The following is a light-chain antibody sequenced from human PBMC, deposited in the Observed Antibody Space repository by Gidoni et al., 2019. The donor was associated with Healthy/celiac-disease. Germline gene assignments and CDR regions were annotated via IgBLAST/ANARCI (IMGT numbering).Light chain of an antibody. V-gene: IGKV1-39*01. Sequence: DIQMTQSPSSLSASVGDRVTITCRASQSLSSYLNWYQQKPGKAPKLLIYAASSLQSGGPSRFSGSGAGTDFTLTISSRQPEDYATDYCQQSDRTLTVTFGPGTKVDIK. J-gene: IGKJ3*01. CDR3: QQSDRTLTVT. CDR1: QSLSSY. CDR2: AAS.